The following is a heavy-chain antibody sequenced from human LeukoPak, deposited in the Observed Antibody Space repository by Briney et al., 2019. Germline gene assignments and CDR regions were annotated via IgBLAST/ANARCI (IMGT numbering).Heavy chain of an antibody. CDR3: ARDYDSSGHWDY. J-gene: IGHJ4*02. D-gene: IGHD3-22*01. CDR2: INAGNGNT. V-gene: IGHV1-3*01. CDR1: GYTFTSYA. Sequence: ASVKVSCKASGYTFTSYAMHWVRQAPGQRLEWMGWINAGNGNTKYSQKFQGRVTITRDTSASTAYMELSSLRSEDTAVYYCARDYDSSGHWDYWGQGTLVTLSS.